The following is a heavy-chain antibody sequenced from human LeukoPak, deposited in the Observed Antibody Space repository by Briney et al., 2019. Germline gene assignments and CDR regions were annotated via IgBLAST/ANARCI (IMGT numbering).Heavy chain of an antibody. J-gene: IGHJ5*02. CDR3: ARGWESPSNWFDP. CDR1: GGSISSYY. CDR2: IYYSGST. Sequence: SETLSLTCTVAGGSISSYYWSWIRQPPGKGLEWIGYIYYSGSTNYNPSLKSRVTISVDTSKNQFSLQLTSVTPEDTALYYCARGWESPSNWFDPWGQGTLVTVSS. V-gene: IGHV4-59*12. D-gene: IGHD1-26*01.